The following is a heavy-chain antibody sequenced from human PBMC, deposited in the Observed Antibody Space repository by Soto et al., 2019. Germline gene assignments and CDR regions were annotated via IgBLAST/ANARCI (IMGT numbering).Heavy chain of an antibody. CDR3: GRGVSSGWNPTRVDP. CDR2: VYGVGTS. J-gene: IGHJ5*02. D-gene: IGHD1-1*01. CDR1: GDSIRSVGYY. V-gene: IGHV4-30-4*08. Sequence: QIQLQESGPGLVKPSETLSLPCSVSGDSIRSVGYYWTWIRQPPGKGLEWLGDVYGVGTSRYNSSIMSRLSISADPSNNAFSLTLTSVTATDTAVYFCGRGVSSGWNPTRVDPWGHG.